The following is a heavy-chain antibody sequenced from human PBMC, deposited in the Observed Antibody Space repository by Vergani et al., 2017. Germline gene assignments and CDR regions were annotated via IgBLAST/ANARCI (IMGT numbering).Heavy chain of an antibody. CDR3: ARRDYDYGDYIDY. D-gene: IGHD4-17*01. Sequence: EVQLVESGGGLVKPGGSLRLSCAASGFTFSSYSMNWVRQAPGKGLEWVSSISSSGSTIYYADSVKGRFTISRDNAKNSLYLQMNSLRAEDTAVYYCARRDYDYGDYIDYWGQGTLVTVSS. V-gene: IGHV3-21*04. CDR2: ISSSGSTI. CDR1: GFTFSSYS. J-gene: IGHJ4*02.